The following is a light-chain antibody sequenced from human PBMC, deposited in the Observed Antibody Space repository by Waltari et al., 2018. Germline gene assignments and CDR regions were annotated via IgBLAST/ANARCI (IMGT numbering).Light chain of an antibody. V-gene: IGKV3-20*01. Sequence: EIVLTQSPGSLSLSPGERATLSCKASQSVAKYLAWYQQKPGQAPRLLIYHASIRATGNPDRFSGSGYGTDFSLTISRLEPEDFAVYFCQKYVNLPATFGQGTTVEV. J-gene: IGKJ1*01. CDR1: QSVAKY. CDR2: HAS. CDR3: QKYVNLPAT.